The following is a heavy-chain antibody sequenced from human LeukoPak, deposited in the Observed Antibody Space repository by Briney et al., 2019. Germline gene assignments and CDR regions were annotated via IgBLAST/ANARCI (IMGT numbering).Heavy chain of an antibody. V-gene: IGHV3-53*01. CDR2: IYGGGST. CDR3: ARGYSSGWPDF. CDR1: GFTVSTSY. J-gene: IGHJ4*02. D-gene: IGHD6-25*01. Sequence: GGSLRLACAASGFTVSTSYMNWVRQAPGKGLEWVSVIYGGGSTYYADSVRGRFTISRDNSKNTLYLQMNSLRAEDTALYFCARGYSSGWPDFWGQGTLVTVSS.